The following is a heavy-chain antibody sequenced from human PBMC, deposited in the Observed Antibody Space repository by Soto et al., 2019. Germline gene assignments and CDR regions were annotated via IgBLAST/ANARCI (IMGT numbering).Heavy chain of an antibody. D-gene: IGHD3-9*01. Sequence: QVQLVQSGAEVKKPGASVKVSCKASGYTFTSYGIIWVRQAPGQGLEWMGWISAYNGNTNYAQKLQGRVTMTTDTSTGTAHMELRSLRSDDTAVYYCARSPYDILTGYYGADFDYWGQGTLVTVSS. CDR3: ARSPYDILTGYYGADFDY. J-gene: IGHJ4*02. V-gene: IGHV1-18*01. CDR1: GYTFTSYG. CDR2: ISAYNGNT.